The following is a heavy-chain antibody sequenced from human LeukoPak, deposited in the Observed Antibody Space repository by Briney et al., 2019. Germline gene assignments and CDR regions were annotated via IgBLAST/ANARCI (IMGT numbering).Heavy chain of an antibody. V-gene: IGHV4-59*01. D-gene: IGHD3-16*01. Sequence: PSETLSLTCNVPSDSISSYYWSWIRQPPGKGLERIGYISYSGGIMYNPSLKSRVTMSINTSKNQFSLELTSVTAADTAVYYCARVGRGDHTWGSYSFDYWGQGTLVTVSS. J-gene: IGHJ4*02. CDR1: SDSISSYY. CDR3: ARVGRGDHTWGSYSFDY. CDR2: ISYSGGI.